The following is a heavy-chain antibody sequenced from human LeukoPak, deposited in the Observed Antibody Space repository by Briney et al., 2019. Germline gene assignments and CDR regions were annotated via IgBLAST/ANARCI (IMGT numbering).Heavy chain of an antibody. V-gene: IGHV1-2*02. CDR1: GYTFTGYY. Sequence: ASVKVSCKDSGYTFTGYYMHWVRQAPGQGLEWMGWSAPNSGGTNYAQKFQGRVTMTRETSINTAYMELNRLTSDDTAVYYCAREYSSSSGRLYDYWGLGTLVTVSS. J-gene: IGHJ4*02. CDR2: SAPNSGGT. D-gene: IGHD6-6*01. CDR3: AREYSSSSGRLYDY.